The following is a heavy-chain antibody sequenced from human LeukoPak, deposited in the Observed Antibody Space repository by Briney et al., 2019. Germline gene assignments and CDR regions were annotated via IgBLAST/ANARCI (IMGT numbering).Heavy chain of an antibody. V-gene: IGHV3-23*01. Sequence: GGSLRLSCAASGFTFSSYAMSWVRQAPGKGLERVSSISGSGGSTYYADSVKGRFTISRDNAKNSLYLQMNSLRAEDTAVYYCARDRNVFDPWGQGTLVTVSS. J-gene: IGHJ5*02. CDR1: GFTFSSYA. CDR3: ARDRNVFDP. CDR2: ISGSGGST.